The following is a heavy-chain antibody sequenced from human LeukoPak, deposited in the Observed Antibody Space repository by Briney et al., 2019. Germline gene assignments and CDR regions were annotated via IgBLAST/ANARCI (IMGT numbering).Heavy chain of an antibody. J-gene: IGHJ4*02. Sequence: SETLSLTCTVSGGSISSSSYYWGWLRQPPGTGREWIGSIYYSGSTYYNPSLKSRVTISVDTSKNQFSLKLSSVTAADTAVYYCARHVAFYDSSSFDYWGQGTLVTVSS. CDR1: GGSISSSSYY. D-gene: IGHD3-3*01. CDR3: ARHVAFYDSSSFDY. CDR2: IYYSGST. V-gene: IGHV4-39*01.